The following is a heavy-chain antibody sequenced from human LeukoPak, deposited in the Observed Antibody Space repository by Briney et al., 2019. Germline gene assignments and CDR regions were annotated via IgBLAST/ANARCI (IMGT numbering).Heavy chain of an antibody. CDR3: TTYSSCGYECYGWFDS. Sequence: GGSLRLSCAASGFTFSTAALAWLRQAPGKGPEWVGRIRSRTEGATTDYAASVRGRFTISRDDLDNTVQLQMNSLKTEDSALYYCTTYSSCGYECYGWFDSWGLGTLVTVSS. V-gene: IGHV3-15*01. J-gene: IGHJ5*01. CDR1: GFTFSTAA. D-gene: IGHD2-21*01. CDR2: IRSRTEGATT.